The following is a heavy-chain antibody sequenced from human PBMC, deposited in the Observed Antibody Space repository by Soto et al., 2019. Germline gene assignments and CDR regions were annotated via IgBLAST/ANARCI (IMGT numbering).Heavy chain of an antibody. CDR1: GGSISSYY. J-gene: IGHJ5*02. CDR2: IYYSGST. D-gene: IGHD1-26*01. V-gene: IGHV4-59*08. Sequence: QVQLQESGPGLVKPSETLSLTCTVSGGSISSYYWSWIRQPPGKGLEWIGYIYYSGSTNYNPSLKSRVPISVDPSKNQFSLKLSSVTAADTAVYYCARHKAAYSGSLNWFDPWGQGTLVTVSS. CDR3: ARHKAAYSGSLNWFDP.